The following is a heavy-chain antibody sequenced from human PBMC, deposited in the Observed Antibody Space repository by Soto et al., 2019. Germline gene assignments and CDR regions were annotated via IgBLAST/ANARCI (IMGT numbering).Heavy chain of an antibody. J-gene: IGHJ4*02. Sequence: QVQLQESGPGLVKPSQTLSLTCTVSGGSISSGGYYWSWIRQHPGTGLEWIWYIFYSGSTYYNPSLKSRVAISVDTSKNQFSLKLSSVTAADTAVYYCARAPGDYFDYWGQGTLVTVSS. CDR1: GGSISSGGYY. V-gene: IGHV4-31*03. CDR2: IFYSGST. CDR3: ARAPGDYFDY.